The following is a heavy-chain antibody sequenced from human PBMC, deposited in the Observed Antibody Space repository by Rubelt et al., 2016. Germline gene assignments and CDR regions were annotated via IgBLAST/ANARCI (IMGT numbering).Heavy chain of an antibody. Sequence: QVQLVESGGGVVQPGRSLRLSCAASGFTFSSYAMHWVRQAPGKGLEWVAVISYDGSNKYYADSVKGRFTISRDNSKNTLYLQMNSLRAEDTAVYYCAKPSSGSFDYWGQGTLVTVSS. CDR3: AKPSSGSFDY. CDR1: GFTFSSYA. D-gene: IGHD3-22*01. V-gene: IGHV3-30*04. J-gene: IGHJ4*02. CDR2: ISYDGSNK.